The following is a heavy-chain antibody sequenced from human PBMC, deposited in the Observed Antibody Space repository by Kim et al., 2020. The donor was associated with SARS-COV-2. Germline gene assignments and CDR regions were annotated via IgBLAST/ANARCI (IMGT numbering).Heavy chain of an antibody. CDR3: TRGTEISAGGTKVFEF. CDR1: GYTFTGYY. V-gene: IGHV1-2*02. CDR2: INPNSGAT. Sequence: ASVKVSCKGSGYTFTGYYLHWVRQAPGQGLEWMGWINPNSGATKYAQKFQGRATMTRDRSISTAYMELNRLTSDDTAMYYCTRGTEISAGGTKVFEFWGQGTLVTVSS. J-gene: IGHJ4*02. D-gene: IGHD6-13*01.